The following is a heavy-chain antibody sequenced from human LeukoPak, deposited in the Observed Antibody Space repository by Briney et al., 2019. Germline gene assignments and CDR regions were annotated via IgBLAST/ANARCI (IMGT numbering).Heavy chain of an antibody. V-gene: IGHV1-69*13. CDR1: GGTFSSYA. Sequence: SVKVSCKASGGTFSSYAISWVRQAPGQGLEWMGGIVPIFGTANYAQNFQGRVTITADESTGTAYMELSSLRSEDTAVYYCAREGFPPKISDFWSGLGPYYYYGMDVWGQGTTVTVSS. J-gene: IGHJ6*02. CDR2: IVPIFGTA. D-gene: IGHD3-3*01. CDR3: AREGFPPKISDFWSGLGPYYYYGMDV.